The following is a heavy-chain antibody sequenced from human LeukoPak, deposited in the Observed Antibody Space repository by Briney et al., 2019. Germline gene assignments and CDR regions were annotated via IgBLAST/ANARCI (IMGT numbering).Heavy chain of an antibody. CDR3: IRESQSALWD. D-gene: IGHD3-10*01. CDR2: INRDGSGT. Sequence: PGGSLRLSCAASGFTFTTYWMHWVRQAPGKGLVWVSRINRDGSGTGFADSLNGRFTISRDNAKNILYLQMNSLRDEDTAVYYCIRESQSALWDWGQGTLVTVSS. V-gene: IGHV3-74*01. J-gene: IGHJ4*02. CDR1: GFTFTTYW.